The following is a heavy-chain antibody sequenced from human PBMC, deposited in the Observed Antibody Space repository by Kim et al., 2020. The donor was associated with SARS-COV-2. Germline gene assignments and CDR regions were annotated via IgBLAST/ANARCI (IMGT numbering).Heavy chain of an antibody. V-gene: IGHV4-59*08. CDR2: IYYSGST. CDR3: EAGTGTPPGDFDN. D-gene: IGHD1-1*01. J-gene: IGHJ4*02. CDR1: GGSISSYY. Sequence: SETLSLTCTVSGGSISSYYWSWIRQPPGKGLEWIGYIYYSGSTNYNPSLKSRVTISVDTSKNQFSLKLSSVTSADTAVYYCEAGTGTPPGDFDNWGQGTLVTVS.